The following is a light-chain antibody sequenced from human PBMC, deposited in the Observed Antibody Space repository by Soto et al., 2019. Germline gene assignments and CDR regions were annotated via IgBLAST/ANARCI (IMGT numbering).Light chain of an antibody. Sequence: DIVMTQSPLSLPVTPGEPASISCRSSQSLLHSNGYNYLDWYLQKPGQSPQLLIYLGSNRSSGGPDRFSGSGSGTDFTLKISRVEAEDVGVYYCMQALQTAWTFGQGTKV. CDR3: MQALQTAWT. CDR1: QSLLHSNGYNY. CDR2: LGS. J-gene: IGKJ1*01. V-gene: IGKV2-28*01.